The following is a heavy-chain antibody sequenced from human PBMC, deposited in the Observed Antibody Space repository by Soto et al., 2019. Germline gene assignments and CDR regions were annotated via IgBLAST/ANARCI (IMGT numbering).Heavy chain of an antibody. Sequence: TLSLPCTVSFVSINSSIYYWGWIRQSPGKGLEWIGSIYYSGSTYYNPSLKSRVTISVDTSKNQFSLKLSSVTAADTAVYYCARHGGSLTAQGCFDPWGQGTLVTVS. CDR2: IYYSGST. J-gene: IGHJ5*02. CDR3: ARHGGSLTAQGCFDP. CDR1: FVSINSSIYY. V-gene: IGHV4-39*01. D-gene: IGHD3-16*01.